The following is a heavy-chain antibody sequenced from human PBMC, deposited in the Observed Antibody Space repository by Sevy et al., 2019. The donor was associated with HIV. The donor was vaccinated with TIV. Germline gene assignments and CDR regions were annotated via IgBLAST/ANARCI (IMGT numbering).Heavy chain of an antibody. CDR2: IGGSADYT. J-gene: IGHJ4*02. CDR1: GFTFSSYA. D-gene: IGHD5-18*01. CDR3: AKTDSEYSYSDY. V-gene: IGHV3-23*01. Sequence: GGSLRLSCVTSGFTFSSYAMSWVRQTPGKGLEWVSAIGGSADYTYYADSVKGRFTISRDNSKNTLYLQMNGLRAEDTAAYYCAKTDSEYSYSDYWGQGTLVTVSS.